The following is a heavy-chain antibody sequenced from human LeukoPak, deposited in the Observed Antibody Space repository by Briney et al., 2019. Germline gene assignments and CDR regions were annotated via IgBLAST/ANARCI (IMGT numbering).Heavy chain of an antibody. CDR3: ARDPYYDILTGLPPYYYYGMDV. Sequence: GGSLRLSCAASGFTFSSYEMNWVRRAPGKGLEWVSYISSSGSTIYYADSVKGRFTISRDNAKNSLYLQMNSLRAEDTAVYYCARDPYYDILTGLPPYYYYGMDVWGKGTTVTVSS. V-gene: IGHV3-48*03. J-gene: IGHJ6*04. CDR2: ISSSGSTI. D-gene: IGHD3-9*01. CDR1: GFTFSSYE.